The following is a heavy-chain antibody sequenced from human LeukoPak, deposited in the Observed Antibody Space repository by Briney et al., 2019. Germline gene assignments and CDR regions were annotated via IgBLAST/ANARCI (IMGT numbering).Heavy chain of an antibody. CDR1: GYTFTSYG. CDR3: ARGPTYYYDSSGYYS. D-gene: IGHD3-22*01. CDR2: ISAYNGNT. V-gene: IGHV1-18*01. J-gene: IGHJ4*02. Sequence: ASVKVSCKASGYTFTSYGISWVRQAPGQGLEWMGWISAYNGNTNYAQKLQGRVTMTTDTSTSAAYMELRSLRSNDTAVYYCARGPTYYYDSSGYYSWGQGTLVTVSS.